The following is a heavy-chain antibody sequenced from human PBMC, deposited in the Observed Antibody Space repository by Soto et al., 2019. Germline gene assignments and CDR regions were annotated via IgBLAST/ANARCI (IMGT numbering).Heavy chain of an antibody. V-gene: IGHV4-59*01. CDR2: IYDSGST. J-gene: IGHJ4*02. CDR1: GGAISSYY. D-gene: IGHD6-13*01. CDR3: GRGRGYNSSWQTLFAY. Sequence: SETLSLTCTVSGGAISSYYWSWIRRAPGKGLEWIAYIYDSGSTNYNPSFKSRVTISVDTSKNQFSLKLSSVTAADTAVYYCGRGRGYNSSWQTLFAYWGQGTLVTVSS.